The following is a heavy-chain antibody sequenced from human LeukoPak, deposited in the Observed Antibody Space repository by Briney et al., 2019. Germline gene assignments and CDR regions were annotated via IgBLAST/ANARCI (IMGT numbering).Heavy chain of an antibody. D-gene: IGHD3-22*01. CDR1: GYTFTGHY. V-gene: IGHV1-2*02. J-gene: IGHJ4*02. Sequence: GASVKVSCKASGYTFTGHYMHWVRQAPGQGLEWMGWINPNSGGTNYAQKFQGRVTMTRDTSISTAYMELSRLRSDDTAVYYCARATTMIVVIMAFDYWGQGTLVTVSS. CDR3: ARATTMIVVIMAFDY. CDR2: INPNSGGT.